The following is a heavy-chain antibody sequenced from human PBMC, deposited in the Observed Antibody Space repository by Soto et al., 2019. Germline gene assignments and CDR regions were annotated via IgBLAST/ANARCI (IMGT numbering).Heavy chain of an antibody. D-gene: IGHD4-17*01. V-gene: IGHV1-69*12. CDR1: GGTFSSYA. CDR3: AVRYDYGDYVGWFDP. J-gene: IGHJ5*02. CDR2: IIPIFGTA. Sequence: QVQLVQSGAEVKKPGSSVKVSCKASGGTFSSYAISWVRQAPGQGLEWMGGIIPIFGTANYAQKFQGRVTITADESTSTANMELSSLRSEDTAVYYCAVRYDYGDYVGWFDPWGQGTLVTVSS.